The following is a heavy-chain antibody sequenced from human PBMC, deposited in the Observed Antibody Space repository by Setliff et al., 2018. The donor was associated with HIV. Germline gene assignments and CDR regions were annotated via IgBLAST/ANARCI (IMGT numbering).Heavy chain of an antibody. CDR2: ISGSGSAM. D-gene: IGHD6-13*01. Sequence: PGGSLRLSCAASGFTFSSYEMNWVRQAPGKGLEWVSYISGSGSAMYYADSVEGRFTISRDNAKNSLYLQMNSLRAEDTAVYYCARGGSNSWSPFDYWGQGTLVTVS. V-gene: IGHV3-48*03. CDR3: ARGGSNSWSPFDY. CDR1: GFTFSSYE. J-gene: IGHJ4*02.